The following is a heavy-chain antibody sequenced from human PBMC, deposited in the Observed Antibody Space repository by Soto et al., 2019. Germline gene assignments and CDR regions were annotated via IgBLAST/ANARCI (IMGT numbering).Heavy chain of an antibody. J-gene: IGHJ4*02. CDR1: GGSFSGYY. CDR3: ERFFVWFGVDY. Sequence: PSETLSLTCAVYGGSFSGYYWSWIRQPPGKGLEWIGEINHSGSTNYNPSLKSRVTISVDTSKNQFSLKLSSVTAADTAVYYCERFFVWFGVDYSGQGPLVTVYS. V-gene: IGHV4-34*01. D-gene: IGHD3-10*01. CDR2: INHSGST.